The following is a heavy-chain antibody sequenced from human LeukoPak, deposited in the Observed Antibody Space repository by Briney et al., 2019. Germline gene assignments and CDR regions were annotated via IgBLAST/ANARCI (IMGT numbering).Heavy chain of an antibody. CDR2: IYTSGST. CDR3: ARDRTVVPAAILGYFYYYMDV. V-gene: IGHV4-61*02. J-gene: IGHJ6*03. CDR1: GGSISSGGYY. D-gene: IGHD2-2*01. Sequence: SETLSLTCTVSGGSISSGGYYWTWIRQPAGKGLEWIGRIYTSGSTNYNPSLKSRVTISVDTSKNQFSLKLSSVTAADTAVYYCARDRTVVPAAILGYFYYYMDVWGKGTTVTVSS.